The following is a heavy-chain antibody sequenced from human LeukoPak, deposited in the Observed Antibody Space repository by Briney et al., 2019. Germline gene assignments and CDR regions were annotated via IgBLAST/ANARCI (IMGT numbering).Heavy chain of an antibody. Sequence: KPSGTLSLTCTVSGGSISSSSYYWGWIRQPPGKGLEWIGSIYYSGSTYYNPSLKSRVTISVDTSKNQFSLKLSSVTAADTAVYYCARHSFGDYCDSSGYYYGEYYFDYWGQGTLVTVSS. CDR2: IYYSGST. J-gene: IGHJ4*02. D-gene: IGHD3-22*01. CDR3: ARHSFGDYCDSSGYYYGEYYFDY. CDR1: GGSISSSSYY. V-gene: IGHV4-39*01.